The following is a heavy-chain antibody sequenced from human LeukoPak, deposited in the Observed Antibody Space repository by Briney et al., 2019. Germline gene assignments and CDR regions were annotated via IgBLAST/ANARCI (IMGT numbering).Heavy chain of an antibody. Sequence: PERSLRLSCAASGFTFSHYGMHWVRQAPGKGLEWVAVIWNDGGNNYYADSVKGRFTISRDNSKNTLYLQMNSLRAEDTAVYYCAKDAQRGFDYSNSLEYWGQGTLVTVSS. CDR2: IWNDGGNN. J-gene: IGHJ4*02. CDR1: GFTFSHYG. D-gene: IGHD4-11*01. CDR3: AKDAQRGFDYSNSLEY. V-gene: IGHV3-33*06.